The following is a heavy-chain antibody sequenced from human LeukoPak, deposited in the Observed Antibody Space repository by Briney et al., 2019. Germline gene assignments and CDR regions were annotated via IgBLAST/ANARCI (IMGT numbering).Heavy chain of an antibody. J-gene: IGHJ4*02. D-gene: IGHD2-21*02. CDR3: ARVYCGGDCYPDY. Sequence: GGSLRLSCAASGFTFSSYEMNWVRQAPGKGLEWVSYISSSGSTIYYADSVKGRFTISRDNAKNSLYLQMNSLRAEDTAVYYCARVYCGGDCYPDYWGQGTLVTVSS. CDR1: GFTFSSYE. V-gene: IGHV3-48*03. CDR2: ISSSGSTI.